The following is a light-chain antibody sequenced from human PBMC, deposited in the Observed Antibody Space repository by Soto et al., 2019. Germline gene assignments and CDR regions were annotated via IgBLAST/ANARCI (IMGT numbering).Light chain of an antibody. CDR2: DVT. Sequence: VLTQPASVSGSPGQSITISCTGTSSDVGGYNSVSWYRQDPGKAPKLIIYDVTYRPSGVSKRFSGSKSGNTASLTISGLQSEDVAVYHCSSFTSSTTYIYGT. V-gene: IGLV2-14*01. J-gene: IGLJ1*01. CDR1: SSDVGGYNS. CDR3: SSFTSSTTYI.